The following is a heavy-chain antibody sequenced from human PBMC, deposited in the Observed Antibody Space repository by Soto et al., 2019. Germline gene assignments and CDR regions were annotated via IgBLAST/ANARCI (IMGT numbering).Heavy chain of an antibody. CDR1: GGSISSYY. CDR3: ARDLSSSGRDNWFDP. Sequence: SETLSLTCTVSGGSISSYYWSWIRQPPGKGLEWIGYIYYSGSTNYNPSLKSRVTISVDTSKNQFSLKLSSVTAADTAVYYCARDLSSSGRDNWFDPWGQGTLVTVSS. CDR2: IYYSGST. V-gene: IGHV4-59*01. J-gene: IGHJ5*02. D-gene: IGHD6-19*01.